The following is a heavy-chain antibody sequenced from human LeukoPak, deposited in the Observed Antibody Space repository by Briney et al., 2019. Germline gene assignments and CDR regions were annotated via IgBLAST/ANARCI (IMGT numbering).Heavy chain of an antibody. D-gene: IGHD6-19*01. J-gene: IGHJ6*02. Sequence: PGGSLRLSCAASGFTFSSYAMHWVRQAPGKGLEWVAVISYDGSNKYYADSVKGRFTISRDNSKNTLYLQMNSLRAEDTAVYYCAREGGYSSGWYEEYYYYGMDVWGQGTTVTVSS. CDR3: AREGGYSSGWYEEYYYYGMDV. V-gene: IGHV3-30*04. CDR1: GFTFSSYA. CDR2: ISYDGSNK.